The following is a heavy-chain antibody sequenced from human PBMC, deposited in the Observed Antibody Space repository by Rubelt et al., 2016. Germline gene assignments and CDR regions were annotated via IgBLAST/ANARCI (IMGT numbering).Heavy chain of an antibody. D-gene: IGHD3-9*01. CDR3: ERDRLALDGFDI. Sequence: QVQLVQSGAEVKKPGSSVKVSCKASGGTFSSYAISWVRQAPGQGLEWMGSNIPILGKANYTQKSQSRVTVTADKSTCTAYMDLSSMRSAITAVYFCERDRLALDGFDICSQGTLGSVSS. J-gene: IGHJ3*02. CDR2: NIPILGKA. CDR1: GGTFSSYA. V-gene: IGHV1-69*04.